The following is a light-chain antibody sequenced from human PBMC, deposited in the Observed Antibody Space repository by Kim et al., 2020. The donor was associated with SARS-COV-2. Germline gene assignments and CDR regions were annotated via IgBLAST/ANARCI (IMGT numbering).Light chain of an antibody. Sequence: SRSPRQTASITCSGDKLGDKYACWYQQKPGQSPVLVIYQDSKRPSGIPERFSGSNSGNTATLTISGTQAMDEADYYCQAWDSSTVVFGGGTQLTVL. V-gene: IGLV3-1*01. CDR3: QAWDSSTVV. CDR1: KLGDKY. J-gene: IGLJ2*01. CDR2: QDS.